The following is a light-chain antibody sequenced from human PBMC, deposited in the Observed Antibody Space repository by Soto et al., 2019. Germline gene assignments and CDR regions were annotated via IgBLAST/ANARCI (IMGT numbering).Light chain of an antibody. V-gene: IGKV3-11*01. J-gene: IGKJ1*01. Sequence: EIVSTQSPATLSLTTGERATLSCRASQSVSSYLAWYQQKPGQAPRLLIYDASNRATGIPARFSGSGSGTDFTLTISSLQPDDFATYYCQHYNSYSEAFGQGTMVDIK. CDR2: DAS. CDR1: QSVSSY. CDR3: QHYNSYSEA.